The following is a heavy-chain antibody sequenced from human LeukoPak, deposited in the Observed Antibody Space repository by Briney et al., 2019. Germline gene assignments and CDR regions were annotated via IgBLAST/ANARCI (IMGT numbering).Heavy chain of an antibody. Sequence: ASVKVSCKASGYTFTSYGISWVRQAPGRGLEWMGWISAYNGNTNYAQKLQGRVTMTTDTSTSTAYMEVRSLRSDDTAVHYCARDLRDDDYGEYVFDYWRQGTRVTVSS. CDR1: GYTFTSYG. CDR2: ISAYNGNT. J-gene: IGHJ4*02. D-gene: IGHD4-17*01. V-gene: IGHV1-18*01. CDR3: ARDLRDDDYGEYVFDY.